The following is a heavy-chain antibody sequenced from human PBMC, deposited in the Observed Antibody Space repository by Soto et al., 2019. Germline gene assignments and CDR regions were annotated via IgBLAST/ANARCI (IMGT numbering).Heavy chain of an antibody. CDR2: IYWDDDK. CDR1: GFSLRNSGVG. V-gene: IGHV2-5*02. CDR3: AHRLRFSNSQYYFDY. Sequence: QITLKESGPTLVKPTQTLTLTCTFSGFSLRNSGVGVGWIRQPPGKALEWLALIYWDDDKRYSPSLKSRLTITKDTSKNQVVLTMTNMYPLDTATYYCAHRLRFSNSQYYFDYWGQGTLVTVSS. J-gene: IGHJ4*02. D-gene: IGHD6-13*01.